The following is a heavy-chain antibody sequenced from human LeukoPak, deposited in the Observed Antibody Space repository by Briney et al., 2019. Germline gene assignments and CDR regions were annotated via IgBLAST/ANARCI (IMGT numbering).Heavy chain of an antibody. V-gene: IGHV3-43*02. J-gene: IGHJ6*02. CDR2: ISGGGKT. CDR1: RFTFDDYA. D-gene: IGHD2-2*01. CDR3: AKDRGPLYCSSASCYASAGMDV. Sequence: GGSLGLSCAASRFTFDDYAMHWVRQAPGKGLEWVSLISGGGKTYYADSVKGRFTVSRDNSKDSLYLQMNSLRTDDTALYYCAKDRGPLYCSSASCYASAGMDVWGQGTTVTVSS.